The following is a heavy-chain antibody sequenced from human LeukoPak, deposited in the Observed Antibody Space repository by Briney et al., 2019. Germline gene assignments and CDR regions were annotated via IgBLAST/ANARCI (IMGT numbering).Heavy chain of an antibody. CDR1: GYTFTGYY. CDR2: INPNSGGT. CDR3: ARGYYGSGSYSGTDY. Sequence: LVASVKVSCKASGYTFTGYYMHWVRQAPGQGLEWMGWINPNSGGTNYAQKFQGRVTITADESTSTAYMELSSLRSEDTAVYYCARGYYGSGSYSGTDYWGQGTLVTVSS. J-gene: IGHJ4*02. D-gene: IGHD3-10*01. V-gene: IGHV1-2*03.